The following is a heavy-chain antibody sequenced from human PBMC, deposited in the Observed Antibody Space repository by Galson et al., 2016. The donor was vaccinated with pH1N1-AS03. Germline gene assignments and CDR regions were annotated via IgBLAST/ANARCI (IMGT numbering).Heavy chain of an antibody. V-gene: IGHV3-33*08. J-gene: IGHJ5*02. Sequence: SLRLSCAASGFTFGNFAMHWVRQAPGKGLEWLAIIWSEEGNKYYADSVKGRFTISRDNSRNTLFLQMNSLTADDTAIYYCVRDGDSSTWPLDLWGQGTLVTVSS. D-gene: IGHD2-2*01. CDR1: GFTFGNFA. CDR2: IWSEEGNK. CDR3: VRDGDSSTWPLDL.